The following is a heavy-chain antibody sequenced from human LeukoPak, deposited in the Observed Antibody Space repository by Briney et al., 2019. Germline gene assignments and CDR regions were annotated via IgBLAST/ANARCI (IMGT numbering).Heavy chain of an antibody. Sequence: PGGSLRLSCAASGFTFSGSAMHWVRQASGKGLEWVGRIRSKANSYATAYAASVKGRFTISRDDSKNTAYLQMNSLKTEDTAVYYCRVAAAQKYYYYYMDVWGKGTTVTVSS. CDR3: RVAAAQKYYYYYMDV. J-gene: IGHJ6*03. V-gene: IGHV3-73*01. CDR2: IRSKANSYAT. CDR1: GFTFSGSA. D-gene: IGHD2-2*01.